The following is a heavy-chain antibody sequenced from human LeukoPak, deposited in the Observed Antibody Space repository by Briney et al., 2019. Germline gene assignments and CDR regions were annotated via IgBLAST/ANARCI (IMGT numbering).Heavy chain of an antibody. CDR3: AREGGIAVFGVAQPGGAFDI. CDR1: GGTFSSYA. V-gene: IGHV1-69*05. CDR2: IIPIFGTA. D-gene: IGHD3-3*01. Sequence: SVKVSCKASGGTFSSYAISWVRQAPGQGLEWMGGIIPIFGTAKYAQKVQGRVTMSTDESTSTAYMELSSLRSEDTAVYYCAREGGIAVFGVAQPGGAFDIWGQGTMVTVSS. J-gene: IGHJ3*02.